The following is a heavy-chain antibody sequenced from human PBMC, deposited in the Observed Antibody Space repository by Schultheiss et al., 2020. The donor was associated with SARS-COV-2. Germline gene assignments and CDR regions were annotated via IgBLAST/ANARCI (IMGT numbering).Heavy chain of an antibody. J-gene: IGHJ3*02. Sequence: GGSLRLSCAASGFTFDDYAMHWVRQAPGRGLEWVSGIGWNSASIGYADSVKGRFTISRDNAKNSLYLQMNSLRAEDTAVYYCARVLPRGLRFLEWLSDSLGYDAFDIWGQGTMVTVSS. CDR1: GFTFDDYA. CDR2: IGWNSASI. CDR3: ARVLPRGLRFLEWLSDSLGYDAFDI. V-gene: IGHV3-9*01. D-gene: IGHD3-3*01.